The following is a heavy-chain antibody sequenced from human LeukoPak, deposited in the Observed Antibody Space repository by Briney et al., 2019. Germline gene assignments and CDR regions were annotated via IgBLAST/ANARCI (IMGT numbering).Heavy chain of an antibody. Sequence: SETLSLTCTVSGGSISSYYWGWIRQPPGKGLEWIGSIYYSGSTYYNPSLKSRVTISVGTSKNQFSLKLSSVTAADTAVYYCARDRGNSGLNFDLWGRGTLVTVSS. CDR1: GGSISSYY. J-gene: IGHJ2*01. CDR2: IYYSGST. D-gene: IGHD4-23*01. V-gene: IGHV4-39*02. CDR3: ARDRGNSGLNFDL.